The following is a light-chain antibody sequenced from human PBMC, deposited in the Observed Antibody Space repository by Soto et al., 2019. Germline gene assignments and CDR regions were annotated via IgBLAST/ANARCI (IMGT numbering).Light chain of an antibody. J-gene: IGKJ2*01. CDR2: AAS. CDR1: QSINSN. CDR3: QQTYTTLYT. Sequence: DIRVTQSPSSLSASVEDRVTITCRASQSINSNLNWYQQKPGKAPKLLIYAASSLQSDFPSRFSGSGSGTDFSLTISSLQPEDFATYYCQQTYTTLYTVGQGTKLEIK. V-gene: IGKV1-39*01.